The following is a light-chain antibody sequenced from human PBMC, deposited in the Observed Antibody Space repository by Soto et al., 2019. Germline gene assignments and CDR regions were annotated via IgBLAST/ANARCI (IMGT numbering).Light chain of an antibody. V-gene: IGKV1-6*01. J-gene: IGKJ1*01. CDR3: LQDYNYPPA. CDR2: AAS. Sequence: AIQMTQSPSSLSSSVGDRVTITCRASQGLRNDLGWYQQKPGKAPKLLIYAASSLQSGVPSRCSGSGSGTDFTLTISSLQPEDFATYYCLQDYNYPPAFGQGTKVEIK. CDR1: QGLRND.